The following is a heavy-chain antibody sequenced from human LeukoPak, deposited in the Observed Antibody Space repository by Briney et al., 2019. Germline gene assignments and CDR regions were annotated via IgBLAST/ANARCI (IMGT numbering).Heavy chain of an antibody. CDR2: MNPNSGNT. J-gene: IGHJ4*02. D-gene: IGHD3-9*01. CDR3: VRGRYHDILTGYSTDY. Sequence: ASVKVSCKASGYTFTSYDINWVRQATGQGLEWMGWMNPNSGNTGYAQKFQGRVTITRNTSISTAYMELSSLRSEDTAVYYCVRGRYHDILTGYSTDYWGQGTLVTVSS. CDR1: GYTFTSYD. V-gene: IGHV1-8*03.